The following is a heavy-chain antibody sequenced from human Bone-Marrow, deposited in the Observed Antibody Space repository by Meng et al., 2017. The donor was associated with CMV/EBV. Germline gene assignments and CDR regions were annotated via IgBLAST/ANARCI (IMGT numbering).Heavy chain of an antibody. D-gene: IGHD6-19*01. V-gene: IGHV3-7*04. Sequence: GESLKISCAASGFTFSSYWMSWVRQAPGKGLEWVANIKQDGSEKYYVDSVKGRFTISRDNAKNSLYLQMNSLRAEDTAVYYCARGLDSSGWYYYYYGMDVWGPGATVTVSS. CDR2: IKQDGSEK. J-gene: IGHJ6*02. CDR3: ARGLDSSGWYYYYYGMDV. CDR1: GFTFSSYW.